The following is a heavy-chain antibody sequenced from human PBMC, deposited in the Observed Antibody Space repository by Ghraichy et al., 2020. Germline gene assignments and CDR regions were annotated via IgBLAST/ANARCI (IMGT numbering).Heavy chain of an antibody. D-gene: IGHD6-19*01. CDR2: IVPSLNVA. V-gene: IGHV1-69*04. Sequence: SVKVSCKTSGDTFSNYALSWVRPAPGQGLEWMGMIVPSLNVADYAQNFQGRVSFTAAKSTTTVYLVLSSLRSDDTAIYFCARFSREDEAVQQNWLDPWGQGTLVTVSA. J-gene: IGHJ5*02. CDR3: ARFSREDEAVQQNWLDP. CDR1: GDTFSNYA.